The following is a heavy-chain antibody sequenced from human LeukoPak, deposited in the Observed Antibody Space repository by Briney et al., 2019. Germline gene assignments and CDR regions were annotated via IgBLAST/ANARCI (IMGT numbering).Heavy chain of an antibody. J-gene: IGHJ4*02. CDR2: ITSSGGAK. CDR1: GFTFSSYE. Sequence: GGSLRLSCAASGFTFSSYEMNWVRQAPGKGLVWVSYITSSGGAKKYADSVKGRFTISRDNAKNSLYLQLNSLRANDTAVYYCARAGLYNWNLFDYWGQGTLVTVSS. D-gene: IGHD1-20*01. CDR3: ARAGLYNWNLFDY. V-gene: IGHV3-48*03.